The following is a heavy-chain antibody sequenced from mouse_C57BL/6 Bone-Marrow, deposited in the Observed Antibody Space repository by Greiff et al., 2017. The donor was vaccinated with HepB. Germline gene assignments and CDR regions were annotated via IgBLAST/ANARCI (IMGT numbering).Heavy chain of an antibody. D-gene: IGHD1-1*01. CDR3: ARAYGSSYSYWYFDV. CDR2: IDPSDSYT. Sequence: VQLQQPGAELGRPGTSVKLSCKASGYTFTSYWMHWVKQRPGQGLEWIGVIDPSDSYTNYNQKFKGKATLTVDTSSSTAYMQLSSLTSEDSAVYYCARAYGSSYSYWYFDVWGTGTTVTVSS. V-gene: IGHV1-59*01. CDR1: GYTFTSYW. J-gene: IGHJ1*03.